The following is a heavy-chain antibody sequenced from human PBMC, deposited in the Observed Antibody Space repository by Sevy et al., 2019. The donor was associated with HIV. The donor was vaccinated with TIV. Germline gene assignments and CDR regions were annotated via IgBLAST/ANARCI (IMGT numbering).Heavy chain of an antibody. CDR1: GGSFSGYY. V-gene: IGHV4-34*01. Sequence: SETLSLTCAVYGGSFSGYYWSWIRQPPGKGLEWIGEINHSGSTNYNPSLKSRVTISVDTSKNQFFLKLSSVTAADTAVYYCARWYYYGSGFDYWGQGTLVTVSS. CDR3: ARWYYYGSGFDY. D-gene: IGHD3-10*01. J-gene: IGHJ4*02. CDR2: INHSGST.